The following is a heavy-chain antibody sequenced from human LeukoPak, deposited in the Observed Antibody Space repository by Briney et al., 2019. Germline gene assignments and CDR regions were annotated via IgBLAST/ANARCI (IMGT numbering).Heavy chain of an antibody. CDR3: ARDKCLNWLGATKVRCSYYFDY. V-gene: IGHV3-7*01. D-gene: IGHD1-26*01. J-gene: IGHJ4*02. CDR1: GFTFSSYW. CDR2: IKQDGSEK. Sequence: PGGSLRLSCAASGFTFSSYWMSWVRQAPGKGLEWVANIKQDGSEKYYVDSVKGRFTISRDNAKNSLYLQMNSLRAEDTAVYYCARDKCLNWLGATKVRCSYYFDYWGQGTLVTVSS.